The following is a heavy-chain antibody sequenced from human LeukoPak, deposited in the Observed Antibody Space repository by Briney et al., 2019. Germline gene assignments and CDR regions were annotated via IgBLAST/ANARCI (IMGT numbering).Heavy chain of an antibody. CDR2: VGIISDTV. V-gene: IGHV3-48*04. D-gene: IGHD6-19*01. CDR1: GFSFGSYS. CDR3: AKTRQSLDI. Sequence: GGSLRLSCAASGFSFGSYSMNWVRQAPGKGLEWISFVGIISDTVYYADSVKGRFTISRDNAQNSLYLQMNSLRAEDTAVYYCAKTRQSLDIWGQGTMVTVSS. J-gene: IGHJ3*02.